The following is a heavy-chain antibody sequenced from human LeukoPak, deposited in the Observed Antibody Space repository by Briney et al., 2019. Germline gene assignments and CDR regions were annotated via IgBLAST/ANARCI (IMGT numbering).Heavy chain of an antibody. V-gene: IGHV4-34*01. Sequence: SETLSLTCAVSGVSFNDYYWSWVRQTPGKGLEWIGEINHSGYTNDSPSLKSRVTLSIDTSRKQFSLNVRSVTVADTGIYYCTRMTTGHDYWGQGTLVTVS. CDR1: GVSFNDYY. D-gene: IGHD4-17*01. CDR2: INHSGYT. CDR3: TRMTTGHDY. J-gene: IGHJ4*02.